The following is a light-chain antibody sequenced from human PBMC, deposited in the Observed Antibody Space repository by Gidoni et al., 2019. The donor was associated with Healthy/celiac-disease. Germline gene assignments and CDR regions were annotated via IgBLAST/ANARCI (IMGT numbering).Light chain of an antibody. CDR1: QGISSW. Sequence: DRVTITCRASQGISSWLAWYQQKPGKAPKLLIYQASSLERGVPSRFSGSGSGTEFTLTISSLQPDDFATYYCQQYNNYPLTFGQGTQVEIK. CDR3: QQYNNYPLT. J-gene: IGKJ1*01. V-gene: IGKV1-5*03. CDR2: QAS.